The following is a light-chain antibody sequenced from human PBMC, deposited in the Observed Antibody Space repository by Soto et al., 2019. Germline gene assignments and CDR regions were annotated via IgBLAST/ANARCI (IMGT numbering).Light chain of an antibody. V-gene: IGKV1-8*01. CDR1: RGISSY. CDR3: QQYYSYPWT. Sequence: AIRMTQSPSSLSASTGDRVTITCRASRGISSYLAWYQQEPGKAPKLLIYAASTLQSGFPSRFSGSGSGTDFTLTISCLQSEDFATYYCQQYYSYPWTFGQGTKVEIK. CDR2: AAS. J-gene: IGKJ1*01.